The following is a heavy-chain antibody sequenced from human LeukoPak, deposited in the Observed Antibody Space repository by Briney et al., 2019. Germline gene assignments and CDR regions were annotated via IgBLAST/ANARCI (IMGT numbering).Heavy chain of an antibody. Sequence: GGSLRLSCAASGFTFSNAWMNWVRQAPGKGLEWTSYIDSDTYGNTIYYPHTVKGRFTISRDNAKNSLYLQMDSLRDEDTAVYYCARDRDYAFDYWGQGTLVTVSS. CDR2: IDSDTYGNTI. V-gene: IGHV3-48*02. CDR1: GFTFSNAW. CDR3: ARDRDYAFDY. J-gene: IGHJ4*02. D-gene: IGHD4-17*01.